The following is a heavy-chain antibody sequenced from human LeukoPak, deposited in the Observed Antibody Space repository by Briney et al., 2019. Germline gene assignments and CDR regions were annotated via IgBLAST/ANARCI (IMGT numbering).Heavy chain of an antibody. CDR2: ISWNSGSI. D-gene: IGHD5-18*01. CDR1: GFTFDDYA. V-gene: IGHV3-9*01. Sequence: GGSLRLSCAASGFTFDDYAMHWVRQAPGKGLEWVSGISWNSGSIGYADSVKGRFTISRDNAKNSLYLQMNSLRAEDTALYYCAEGDRRYSYGYYYYYGMDVWGQGTTVTVSS. J-gene: IGHJ6*02. CDR3: AEGDRRYSYGYYYYYGMDV.